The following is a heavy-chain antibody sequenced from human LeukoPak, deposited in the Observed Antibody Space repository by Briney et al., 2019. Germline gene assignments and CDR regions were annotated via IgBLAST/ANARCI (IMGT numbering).Heavy chain of an antibody. J-gene: IGHJ4*02. Sequence: GGSLRLSCAASGFIFSSYAMSWVRQAPGKGLEWVSAITGSGGSTYYEDSVKGRFTISRDNSKNTLYLQMNSLRAEDTAVYHCAISRDSSGYYYSWGQGTLVTVSS. D-gene: IGHD3-22*01. V-gene: IGHV3-23*01. CDR1: GFIFSSYA. CDR3: AISRDSSGYYYS. CDR2: ITGSGGST.